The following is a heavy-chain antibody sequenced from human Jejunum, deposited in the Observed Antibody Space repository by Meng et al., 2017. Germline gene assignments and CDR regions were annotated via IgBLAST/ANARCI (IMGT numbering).Heavy chain of an antibody. Sequence: EVRRIEFGRGCVKPGGSLGLSCTVSGFSFSDQYISGVRQAPGKGLEWVSVILDRDGNTYYADSVKGRFTISRDNSRNTLYLQMSSLRVDDTAVYHCANRAWLESWGQGTLVTVSS. CDR1: GFSFSDQY. CDR2: ILDRDGNT. CDR3: ANRAWLES. D-gene: IGHD3-10*01. J-gene: IGHJ5*01. V-gene: IGHV3-23*01.